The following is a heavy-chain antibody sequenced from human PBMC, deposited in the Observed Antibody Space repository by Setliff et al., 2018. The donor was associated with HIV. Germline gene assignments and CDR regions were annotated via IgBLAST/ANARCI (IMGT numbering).Heavy chain of an antibody. CDR3: AKLPGIALVFPFDY. CDR1: GLSFRSYA. CDR2: ISGSGATT. Sequence: GGSLRLSCAGSGLSFRSYAMSWVRQAPGKGLEWISGISGSGATTNYADSVKGRFTISRDNSKNTVFLQMNSLRVGDTAIYYCAKLPGIALVFPFDYWGQGALVTVS. V-gene: IGHV3-23*01. J-gene: IGHJ4*02. D-gene: IGHD6-13*01.